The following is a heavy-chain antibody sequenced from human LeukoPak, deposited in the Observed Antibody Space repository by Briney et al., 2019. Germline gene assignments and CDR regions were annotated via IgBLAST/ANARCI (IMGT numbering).Heavy chain of an antibody. CDR1: GGSISSGGYY. Sequence: PSETLSLTCTVSGGSISSGGYYWRWIRQHPGKGLEWIVYIYYSGSTYYNPSLKSRVTISVDTSKNQSSLKLSSVTAADTAVYYCARRPRSYSSSWIDYWGQGTLVTVSS. CDR2: IYYSGST. V-gene: IGHV4-31*03. D-gene: IGHD6-13*01. CDR3: ARRPRSYSSSWIDY. J-gene: IGHJ4*02.